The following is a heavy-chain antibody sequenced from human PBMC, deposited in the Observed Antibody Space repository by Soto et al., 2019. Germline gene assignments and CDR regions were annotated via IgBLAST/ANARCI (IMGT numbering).Heavy chain of an antibody. D-gene: IGHD1-26*01. CDR2: IYYSGST. J-gene: IGHJ6*02. CDR3: ARGWWEREGYVMDV. V-gene: IGHV4-59*08. Sequence: SEPLSWTSITSGGTISTYSSSRFLQPPGKELQYIGYIYYSGSTNYNPSLKSRVTISDDTSTNQFSLTLSSVTAADTAVYYCARGWWEREGYVMDVWGQGTTVT. CDR1: GGTISTYS.